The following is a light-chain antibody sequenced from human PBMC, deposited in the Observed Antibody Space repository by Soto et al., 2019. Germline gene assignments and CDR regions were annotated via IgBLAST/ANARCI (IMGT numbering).Light chain of an antibody. V-gene: IGKV3-20*01. CDR3: KQYGSSPQT. J-gene: IGKJ1*01. CDR2: GAY. CDR1: QSVSSY. Sequence: EIVLTQSPGTLSLSPGERATLSCRASQSVSSYLAWYQQKPGQAPRLLIYGAYSRATGIQDRFSGSGSGTDFTLTIRRLEPEDFAVYYCKQYGSSPQTFGQGTKVDIK.